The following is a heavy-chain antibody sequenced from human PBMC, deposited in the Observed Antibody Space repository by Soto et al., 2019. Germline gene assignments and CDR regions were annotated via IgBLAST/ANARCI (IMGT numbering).Heavy chain of an antibody. J-gene: IGHJ4*02. D-gene: IGHD1-26*01. CDR1: GYRFSTYW. Sequence: GEALKISCKASGYRFSTYWIGWVRQRPGKGPEWMAIIYPGDSDTRENPSFQGQVTISADKSSNTVHLQWRSLKASDTAIYYCARLGGIVDTGTWIQWGQGTPVTVSS. V-gene: IGHV5-51*01. CDR2: IYPGDSDT. CDR3: ARLGGIVDTGTWIQ.